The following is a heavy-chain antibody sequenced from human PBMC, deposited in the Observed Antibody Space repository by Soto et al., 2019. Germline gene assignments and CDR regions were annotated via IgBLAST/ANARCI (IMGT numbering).Heavy chain of an antibody. CDR2: KKQDGSEK. Sequence: PGGSLRLSCAASGLTFSSYWMSWVRQAPGKGLEWVANKKQDGSEKYYVVSVKGRFTISRDNAKNSLYLQLNSLRAEDTAVYYCARDSNIVGATHGGYYYYYGMDVWGQGTTVTVSS. CDR3: ARDSNIVGATHGGYYYYYGMDV. D-gene: IGHD1-26*01. J-gene: IGHJ6*02. CDR1: GLTFSSYW. V-gene: IGHV3-7*01.